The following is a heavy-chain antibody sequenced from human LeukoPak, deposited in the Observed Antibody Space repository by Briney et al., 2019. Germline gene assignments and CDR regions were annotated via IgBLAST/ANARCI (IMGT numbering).Heavy chain of an antibody. CDR2: MWFDGRDQ. V-gene: IGHV3-30*02. J-gene: IGHJ3*02. Sequence: GGSLRLSCAASGITFSSHGMHWVRQAPGKGLEWVAYMWFDGRDQDYADSVKGRFTISRDNSKNTLYLQMNSLRAEDTAVYYCAKGRDAFDIWGQGTMVTVSS. CDR1: GITFSSHG. CDR3: AKGRDAFDI.